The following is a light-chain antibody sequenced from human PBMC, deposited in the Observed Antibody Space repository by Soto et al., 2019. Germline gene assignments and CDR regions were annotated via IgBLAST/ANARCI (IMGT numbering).Light chain of an antibody. J-gene: IGLJ3*02. CDR2: LNSDGSH. Sequence: QSVLTQSPSASASLGASVKLTCTLSSGHSSYAIAWHQQQPEKGPRYLMKLNSDGSHSKGDGIPDRFSGSSSGAERYLTISSPESEDEADYYCQTRGTGSQRVFGGGTKLTVL. V-gene: IGLV4-69*01. CDR1: SGHSSYA. CDR3: QTRGTGSQRV.